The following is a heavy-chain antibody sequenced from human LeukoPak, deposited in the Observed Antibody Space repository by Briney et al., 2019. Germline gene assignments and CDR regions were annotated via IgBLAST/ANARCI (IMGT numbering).Heavy chain of an antibody. CDR3: ARVPLSVYYDSSGYMSY. CDR2: IIPIFDTP. J-gene: IGHJ4*02. Sequence: SVRVSCKASGGTFTSYAISWVGQAPGQGLEWRGRIIPIFDTPNYPQNFQCRVTITTDESTSTAYMALSSLRSEDTAVYYCARVPLSVYYDSSGYMSYWGQGTLVSVSS. CDR1: GGTFTSYA. D-gene: IGHD3-22*01. V-gene: IGHV1-69*05.